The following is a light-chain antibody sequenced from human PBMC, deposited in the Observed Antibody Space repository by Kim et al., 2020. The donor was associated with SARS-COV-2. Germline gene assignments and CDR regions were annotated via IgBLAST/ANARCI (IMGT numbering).Light chain of an antibody. Sequence: LSPGESATLSCRVNHNVSGNYLAWYQHKDGQGPSLLIYDASTRATGVSDRFSGSGSGTDFTLTISRLEPEDFATYYCQLYSWSKYTFGQGTKLEI. CDR3: QLYSWSKYT. CDR1: HNVSGNY. J-gene: IGKJ2*01. CDR2: DAS. V-gene: IGKV3-20*01.